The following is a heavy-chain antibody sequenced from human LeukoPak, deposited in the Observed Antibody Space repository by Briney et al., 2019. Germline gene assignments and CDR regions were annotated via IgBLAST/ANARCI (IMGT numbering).Heavy chain of an antibody. D-gene: IGHD3-10*01. J-gene: IGHJ5*02. CDR1: GFTFSSYS. V-gene: IGHV3-21*01. CDR2: ISSSSSYI. Sequence: GGSLRLSCAASGFTFSSYSVNWVRQAPGKGLEGVSSISSSSSYIYYADSVKGRFTISRDNAKNSLYLQMNSLRAEDTAVYYCARSRRNYGSGSYNRPFDPWGQGTLVTVSS. CDR3: ARSRRNYGSGSYNRPFDP.